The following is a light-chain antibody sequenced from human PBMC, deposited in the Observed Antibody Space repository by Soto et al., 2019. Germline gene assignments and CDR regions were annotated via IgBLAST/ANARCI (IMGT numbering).Light chain of an antibody. V-gene: IGKV3-20*01. CDR2: GES. CDR3: QQCDGTSWT. Sequence: GLTQSPGTLSVSPGERATLSCRAIQSVSGNNLAWYQQTPGRPPRLLIYGESSRASGVPDRFSGSGSGTNFTLTINRLEPEDFAVYYCQQCDGTSWTFGQGTKVDLK. CDR1: QSVSGNN. J-gene: IGKJ1*01.